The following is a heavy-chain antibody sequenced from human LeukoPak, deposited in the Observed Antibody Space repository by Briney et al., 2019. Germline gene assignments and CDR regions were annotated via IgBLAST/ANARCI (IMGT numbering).Heavy chain of an antibody. D-gene: IGHD4-11*01. Sequence: PGGSLRLSCAASGFTFSSYSMNWVRQAPGKGLEWVSSISSSSSYIYYADSVKGRFTISRDNAKNSLYLQMNSLRAEDTAVYYCARDPSLLGTTVFDYWGQGTLVTVSS. CDR2: ISSSSSYI. V-gene: IGHV3-21*01. J-gene: IGHJ4*02. CDR3: ARDPSLLGTTVFDY. CDR1: GFTFSSYS.